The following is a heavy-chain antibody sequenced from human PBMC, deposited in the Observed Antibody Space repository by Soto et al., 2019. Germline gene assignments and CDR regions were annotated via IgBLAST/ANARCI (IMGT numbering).Heavy chain of an antibody. J-gene: IGHJ2*01. CDR1: GFTFSSYW. D-gene: IGHD3-3*01. V-gene: IGHV3-74*01. Sequence: EVQLVESGGGLVQPGGSLRLSCAASGFTFSSYWMHWVRQAPGKGLVWVSRINSDGSFTSYADSAKGRFTISRDNAKNTLYLQMNSLRAEDTAVYYCAQSGWSLTTHWYFDLWGRGTLVTVSS. CDR2: INSDGSFT. CDR3: AQSGWSLTTHWYFDL.